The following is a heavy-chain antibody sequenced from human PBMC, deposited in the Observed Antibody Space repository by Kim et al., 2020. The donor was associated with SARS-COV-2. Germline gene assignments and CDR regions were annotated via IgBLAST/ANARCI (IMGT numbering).Heavy chain of an antibody. J-gene: IGHJ4*02. D-gene: IGHD3-16*02. V-gene: IGHV4-34*01. Sequence: TNHHPSLMSRVTISKATSKNQFSLRLTSVTAADTAVYYCALSVAPRYFDYWGQGTLVTVAS. CDR2: T. CDR3: ALSVAPRYFDY.